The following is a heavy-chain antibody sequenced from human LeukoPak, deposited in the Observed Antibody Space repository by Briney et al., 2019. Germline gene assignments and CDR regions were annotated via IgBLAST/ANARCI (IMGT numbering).Heavy chain of an antibody. V-gene: IGHV3-23*01. J-gene: IGHJ4*02. CDR2: ISGSGGST. CDR3: AKVAPYYYDSSGYYLFDY. CDR1: GFTFSSYA. Sequence: PGGSLRLSCAASGFTFSSYAMSWVRQAPGKGLEWVSAISGSGGSTYYADSVKGRFTISRDNSKNTLYLQMNSLRAEDTAVYYCAKVAPYYYDSSGYYLFDYWGQGTLVTVPS. D-gene: IGHD3-22*01.